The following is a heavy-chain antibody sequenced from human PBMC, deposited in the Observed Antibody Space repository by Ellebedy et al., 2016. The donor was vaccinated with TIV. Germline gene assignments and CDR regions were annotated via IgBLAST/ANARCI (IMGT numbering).Heavy chain of an antibody. CDR1: GFTFSIYA. J-gene: IGHJ4*02. Sequence: PGGSLRLSCAASGFTFSIYAMSWVRQAPGRGLEWVSLISGSGGSTYFADSVKGRFTISRDNSKNTLYLQVNSLRAEDTAVYYCAADRYCSGGNCYWVDYWGQGTLVTVSS. CDR3: AADRYCSGGNCYWVDY. CDR2: ISGSGGST. V-gene: IGHV3-23*01. D-gene: IGHD2-15*01.